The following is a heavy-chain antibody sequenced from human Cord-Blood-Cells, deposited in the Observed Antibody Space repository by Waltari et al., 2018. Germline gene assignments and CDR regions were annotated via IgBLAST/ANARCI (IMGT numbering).Heavy chain of an antibody. CDR2: IYPGDSDT. V-gene: IGHV5-51*01. CDR3: ARQIKYYDILTGYFDY. CDR1: GYSFTSYW. Sequence: EVQLVQSGAEVKKPGESLKISCKGSGYSFTSYWIGWVRHMPGKGLEWMGIIYPGDSDTRYSPSFQGQVTISADKSISTAYLQWSSLKASDTAMYYCARQIKYYDILTGYFDYWGQGTLVTVSS. D-gene: IGHD3-9*01. J-gene: IGHJ4*02.